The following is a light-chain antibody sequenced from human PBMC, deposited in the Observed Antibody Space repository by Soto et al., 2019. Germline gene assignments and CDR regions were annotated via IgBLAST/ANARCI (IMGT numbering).Light chain of an antibody. CDR3: GTWDTSLSAFYV. V-gene: IGLV1-51*01. CDR2: DNT. J-gene: IGLJ1*01. CDR1: SSNIGSNY. Sequence: QSVLTQPPSVSAALGQTVTISCAGSSSNIGSNYVSWYQHLPGTAPKLLIFDNTKRPSDIPDRFSGFKSGTSATLDIAGLQTGDEADYYCGTWDTSLSAFYVFGGGTKVTVL.